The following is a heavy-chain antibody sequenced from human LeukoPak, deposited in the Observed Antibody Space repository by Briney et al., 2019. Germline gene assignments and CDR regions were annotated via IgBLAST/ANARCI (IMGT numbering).Heavy chain of an antibody. D-gene: IGHD3-9*01. V-gene: IGHV3-48*03. CDR1: GFTFSSYE. J-gene: IGHJ4*02. Sequence: GGSLRLSCAASGFTFSSYEMNWVRQAPGKGLEWVSYISSSGSTIYYADSVKGRFTISRDNAKNSLYLQMNSLRAEDTAVYYCASHYDILTGYEGGHGYWGQGTLVTVSS. CDR3: ASHYDILTGYEGGHGY. CDR2: ISSSGSTI.